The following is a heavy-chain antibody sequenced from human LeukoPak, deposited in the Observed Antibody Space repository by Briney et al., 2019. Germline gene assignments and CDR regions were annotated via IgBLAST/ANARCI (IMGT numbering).Heavy chain of an antibody. Sequence: SETLSLTCAVYGGSFSGYYWSWIRQPPGKGLEWIGEINHSGSTNYNPSLKSRVTTSVDTSKNQFSLKLSSVTAADTAVYYCARGRNASYDKNWFDPWGQGTLVTVSS. CDR2: INHSGST. J-gene: IGHJ5*02. CDR3: ARGRNASYDKNWFDP. D-gene: IGHD3-9*01. CDR1: GGSFSGYY. V-gene: IGHV4-34*01.